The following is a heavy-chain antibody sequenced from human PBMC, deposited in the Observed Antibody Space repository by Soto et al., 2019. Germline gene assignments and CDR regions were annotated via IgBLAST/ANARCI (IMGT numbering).Heavy chain of an antibody. CDR2: IYPGDADI. CDR1: GYRFTSFW. CDR3: ARGIEMARIGWFDP. J-gene: IGHJ5*02. D-gene: IGHD5-12*01. Sequence: GESLKISCKGSGYRFTSFWIGWVRQMPGKGLEWLGIIYPGDADIRYTPSFQGQVTMSADKSISTAYLQRSSLKASDTAIYYCARGIEMARIGWFDPWGQGTLVTVSS. V-gene: IGHV5-51*01.